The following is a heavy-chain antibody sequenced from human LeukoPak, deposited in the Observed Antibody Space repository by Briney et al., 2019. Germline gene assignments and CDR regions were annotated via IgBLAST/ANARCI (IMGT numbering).Heavy chain of an antibody. V-gene: IGHV6-1*01. J-gene: IGHJ3*02. CDR2: TYYRSKRYN. Sequence: SQPLSLTCAISGHSVSINSAAWNWIRQSPSRGLEWQGRTYYRSKRYNDYAVSVKSRITINPDTSKNQFSLQLNSVTPEDTAVYYCARVDIVATDAFDIWGQGTMVTVSS. CDR1: GHSVSINSAA. D-gene: IGHD5-12*01. CDR3: ARVDIVATDAFDI.